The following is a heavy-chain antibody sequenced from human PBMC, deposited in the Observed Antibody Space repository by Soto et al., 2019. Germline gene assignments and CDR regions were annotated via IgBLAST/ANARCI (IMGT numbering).Heavy chain of an antibody. CDR1: GGSISSGGYY. CDR3: ARDGAVAGTRWFDP. D-gene: IGHD6-19*01. Sequence: QVQLQESGPGLVKPSQTLSLTCTVSGGSISSGGYYWSWIRQHPGKGLEWIGYIYYSGSTYSNPSLKSRVTISVDTSKNQFSLKLSSVTAADTAVYYCARDGAVAGTRWFDPWGQGTLVTVSS. V-gene: IGHV4-31*03. J-gene: IGHJ5*02. CDR2: IYYSGST.